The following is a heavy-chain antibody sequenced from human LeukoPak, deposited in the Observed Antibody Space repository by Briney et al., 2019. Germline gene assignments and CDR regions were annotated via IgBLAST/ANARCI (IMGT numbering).Heavy chain of an antibody. Sequence: PGGSLRLSCAASGFIFDDYAMRWVRQAPGKGLEWVSLISWDGGSTHYADSVKGRFTISRDNSKNSLYLQMNSLRAEDTAVYYCARPLRESGYFYFDYWGQGTLVTVSS. CDR3: ARPLRESGYFYFDY. V-gene: IGHV3-43D*04. D-gene: IGHD3-3*01. J-gene: IGHJ4*02. CDR1: GFIFDDYA. CDR2: ISWDGGST.